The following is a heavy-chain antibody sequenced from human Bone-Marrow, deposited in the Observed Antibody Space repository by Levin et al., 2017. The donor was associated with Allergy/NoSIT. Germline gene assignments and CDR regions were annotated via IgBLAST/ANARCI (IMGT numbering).Heavy chain of an antibody. CDR3: ARGRYSGYDSLFFFDY. CDR1: GGSISSGSYY. D-gene: IGHD5-12*01. CDR2: TYTSGST. V-gene: IGHV4-61*02. J-gene: IGHJ4*02. Sequence: TSETLSLTCTVSGGSISSGSYYWSWIRQPAGKGLEWIGRTYTSGSTNYNPSLKRRVTISVDTSKNQFSLKLSSVTVADTAVFFCARGRYSGYDSLFFFDYWGQGALVTVSS.